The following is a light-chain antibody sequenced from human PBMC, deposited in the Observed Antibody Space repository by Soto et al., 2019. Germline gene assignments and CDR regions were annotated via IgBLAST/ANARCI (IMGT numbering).Light chain of an antibody. CDR2: SNH. CDR3: AAWDDSLSGRYV. CDR1: SSNIGSNY. V-gene: IGLV1-47*02. Sequence: QSVLTQPPSASGTSGQRVTISCSGSSSNIGSNYVYLYQQLPGTAPKLLIYSNHQRPSGVPDRFSGSKSVSSASLAISGLRSEDEADYYCAAWDDSLSGRYVFGTGTKVTVL. J-gene: IGLJ1*01.